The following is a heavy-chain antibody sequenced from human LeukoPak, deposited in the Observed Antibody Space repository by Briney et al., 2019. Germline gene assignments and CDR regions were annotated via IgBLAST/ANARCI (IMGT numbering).Heavy chain of an antibody. D-gene: IGHD4-17*01. CDR1: GFTFDDYG. CDR2: INWNGGST. J-gene: IGHJ1*01. Sequence: GGSLRLSCAASGFTFDDYGMSWVRQAPGKGLEWVSGINWNGGSTGYADSVKGRFTIPRDNAKNSLYLQMNSLRAEDTAVFYCATDQDHGYFRQWGQGTLVIVSS. V-gene: IGHV3-20*04. CDR3: ATDQDHGYFRQ.